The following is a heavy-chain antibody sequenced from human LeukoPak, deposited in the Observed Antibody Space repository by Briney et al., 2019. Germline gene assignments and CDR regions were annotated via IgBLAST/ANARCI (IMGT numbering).Heavy chain of an antibody. Sequence: SETLSLTCTVSGGSISSYYLSWIRQPPGKGLEWIGYIYYSGSTNYNPSLKSRVTISVDTSTNQFSLKLSSVNAAATAVYYCGGNWNDVYSCFDPWGQGHLVTVSS. V-gene: IGHV4-59*08. CDR2: IYYSGST. J-gene: IGHJ5*02. D-gene: IGHD1-1*01. CDR1: GGSISSYY. CDR3: GGNWNDVYSCFDP.